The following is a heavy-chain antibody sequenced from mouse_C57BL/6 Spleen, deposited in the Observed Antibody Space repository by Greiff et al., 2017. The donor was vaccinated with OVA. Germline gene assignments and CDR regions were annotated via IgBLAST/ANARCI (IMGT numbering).Heavy chain of an antibody. D-gene: IGHD1-1*01. CDR3: ARWGATVVVPY. Sequence: LVESGPELVKPGASVKISCKASGYAFSSSWMNWVKQRPGKGLEWIGRIYPGDGDTNYNGKFKGKATLTADKSSSTAYMQLSSLTSEDSAVYFCARWGATVVVPYWGQGTTLTVSS. CDR1: GYAFSSSW. CDR2: IYPGDGDT. J-gene: IGHJ2*01. V-gene: IGHV1-82*01.